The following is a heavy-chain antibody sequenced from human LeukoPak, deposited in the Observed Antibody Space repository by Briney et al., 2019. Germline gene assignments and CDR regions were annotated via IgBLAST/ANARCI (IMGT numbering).Heavy chain of an antibody. D-gene: IGHD2-15*01. Sequence: GGSLRLSCAASGFTFSSYGMHWVGQAQGKGLEGVAFIRYDGSKKYYADSVKGRFTISRDNSKNTLYLQMNSLRAEDTAVYYCAKERVVGYFDYWGQGTLVTVSS. CDR3: AKERVVGYFDY. CDR2: IRYDGSKK. CDR1: GFTFSSYG. V-gene: IGHV3-30*02. J-gene: IGHJ4*02.